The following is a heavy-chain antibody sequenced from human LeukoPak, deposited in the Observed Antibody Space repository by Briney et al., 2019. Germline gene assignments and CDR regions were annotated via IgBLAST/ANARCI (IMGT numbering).Heavy chain of an antibody. CDR1: GFTFSSYA. D-gene: IGHD3-9*01. CDR3: ARGYDLLTGYLYYFDY. Sequence: PGGSLRLSCAASGFTFSSYAMSWVRQAPGKGLEWVSAISGSGGSTYYADSVKGRFTISRDNSKNTLYLQMNSLRAEDTAVFYCARGYDLLTGYLYYFDYWGQGTLVTVSS. V-gene: IGHV3-23*01. J-gene: IGHJ4*02. CDR2: ISGSGGST.